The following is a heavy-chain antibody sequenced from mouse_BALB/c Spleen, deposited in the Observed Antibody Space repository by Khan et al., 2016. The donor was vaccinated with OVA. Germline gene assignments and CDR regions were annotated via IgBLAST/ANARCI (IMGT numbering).Heavy chain of an antibody. J-gene: IGHJ2*01. CDR3: ARIKKIVATYFDY. Sequence: QVQLQQSGAELVKAGASVKMSCKASGYTFTSYWMHWVKQRLGQGLEWFAETNPTNGRTYYNEKFKSKATLTVDKSSSTAYMLLSGPTFEDSAVYYSARIKKIVATYFDYWGQGTTRTVSS. D-gene: IGHD1-1*01. CDR2: TNPTNGRT. V-gene: IGHV1S81*02. CDR1: GYTFTSYW.